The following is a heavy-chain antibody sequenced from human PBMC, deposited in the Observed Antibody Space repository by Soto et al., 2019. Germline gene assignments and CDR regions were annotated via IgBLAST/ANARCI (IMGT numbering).Heavy chain of an antibody. D-gene: IGHD2-21*02. CDR2: IWYDGSNK. Sequence: GGSLRLSCAASGFTFSSYGMHWVRQAPGKGLEWVAVIWYDGSNKYYADSVKGRFTISRDNSKNTLYLQMNSLRAEDTAVYYCARSRVVTATTLGGYYYGMDVWGQGTTVTVSS. V-gene: IGHV3-33*01. CDR3: ARSRVVTATTLGGYYYGMDV. J-gene: IGHJ6*02. CDR1: GFTFSSYG.